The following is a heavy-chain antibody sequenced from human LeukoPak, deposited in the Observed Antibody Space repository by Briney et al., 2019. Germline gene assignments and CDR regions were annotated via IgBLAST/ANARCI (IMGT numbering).Heavy chain of an antibody. D-gene: IGHD2-15*01. V-gene: IGHV1-8*02. J-gene: IGHJ1*01. Sequence: AASVKVSCKASGYTFTNFEINWVRQVAGHGIEWMGWMRPNSGETVNVQKFQGRVTMTRDISTSTAYMELTGLRSDDTAVYFCARGYCSGGGCYTAEYLPHWGQGTLVTVSS. CDR2: MRPNSGET. CDR1: GYTFTNFE. CDR3: ARGYCSGGGCYTAEYLPH.